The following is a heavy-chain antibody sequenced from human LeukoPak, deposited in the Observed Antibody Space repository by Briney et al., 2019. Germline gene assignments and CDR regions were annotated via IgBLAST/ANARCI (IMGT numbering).Heavy chain of an antibody. CDR3: ARKASVGYSSGWYYDY. D-gene: IGHD6-19*01. J-gene: IGHJ4*02. CDR2: VNPNSGGT. CDR1: VYTFTGYY. Sequence: ASMKVSCKASVYTFTGYYMHWVRQAPGQGLEWMGWVNPNSGGTNYAQKFQGRVTMTRDTSISTAYMELSRLRSDDTAVYYCARKASVGYSSGWYYDYWGQGTLVTVSS. V-gene: IGHV1-2*02.